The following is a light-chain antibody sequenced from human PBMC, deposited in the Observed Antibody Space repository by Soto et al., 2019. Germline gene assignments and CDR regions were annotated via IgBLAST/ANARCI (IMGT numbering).Light chain of an antibody. CDR3: QKYNSAPQT. J-gene: IGKJ3*01. Sequence: DIQMTQSPSSLSASVGDRVTITCRASQDISNYLAWYHQKPGKVPKLLIYAASTLQSGVPSRFSGSGSGTDFTLTISSLQPEDVATYYCQKYNSAPQTFGPGTKVDLK. CDR2: AAS. CDR1: QDISNY. V-gene: IGKV1-27*01.